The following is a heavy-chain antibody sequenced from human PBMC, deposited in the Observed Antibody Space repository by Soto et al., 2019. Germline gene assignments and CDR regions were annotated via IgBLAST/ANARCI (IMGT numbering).Heavy chain of an antibody. CDR2: IIPIFGAA. D-gene: IGHD6-13*01. J-gene: IGHJ6*02. Sequence: SVKVSCKASGGTFSSYAISWVRQAPGQGLEWMGGIIPIFGAANYAQKFQGRVTITADKSTSTAYMELSSLRSEDTAVYYCARVGAAAGLPTYLRSAYYYYYYGMDVWGQGTTVTVSS. CDR3: ARVGAAAGLPTYLRSAYYYYYYGMDV. V-gene: IGHV1-69*06. CDR1: GGTFSSYA.